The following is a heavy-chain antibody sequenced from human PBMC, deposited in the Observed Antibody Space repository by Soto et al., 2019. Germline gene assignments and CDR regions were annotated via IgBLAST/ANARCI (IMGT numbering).Heavy chain of an antibody. D-gene: IGHD1-20*01. CDR1: GGTFSSYA. V-gene: IGHV1-69*01. CDR3: ARVVPVPRSITGTFYGMDV. Sequence: QVQLVQSGAEVKKPGSSVKVSCKASGGTFSSYAISWVRQAPGQGLEWMGGIIPIFGTANYAQKFQGRVTITADEATRTACMELSSLRYEDTAVYYCARVVPVPRSITGTFYGMDVGGQGTTVTVSS. CDR2: IIPIFGTA. J-gene: IGHJ6*02.